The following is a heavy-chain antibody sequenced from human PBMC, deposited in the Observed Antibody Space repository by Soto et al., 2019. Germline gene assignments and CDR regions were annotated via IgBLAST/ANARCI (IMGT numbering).Heavy chain of an antibody. J-gene: IGHJ4*02. CDR1: GGSISSGGYS. D-gene: IGHD3-16*01. V-gene: IGHV4-30-2*01. CDR3: ARERSGGGVFDY. Sequence: QLQLQESGSGLVTPSQTLSLTCAVSGGSISSGGYSWNWIRQPPGKGLEWIAYIHHGGTTHYNPSLRSRVTISVDTSKNQFSLMLTSVTAADTAVYYCARERSGGGVFDYWGQGTLVTVSS. CDR2: IHHGGTT.